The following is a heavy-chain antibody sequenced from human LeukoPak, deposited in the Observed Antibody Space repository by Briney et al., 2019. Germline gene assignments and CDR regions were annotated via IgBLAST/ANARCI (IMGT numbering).Heavy chain of an antibody. CDR3: ARDTKEGTSDY. CDR2: INLDGSTK. J-gene: IGHJ4*02. CDR1: GFTFSTYW. V-gene: IGHV3-7*01. D-gene: IGHD3-10*01. Sequence: AGSLSLSCAASGFTFSTYWMSWVRQAPAKGLEWVANINLDGSTKNYVGSVKGRFTISRDNAKSSLDLQMNNLRAEDTAVYYCARDTKEGTSDYWGQGTMVTVSS.